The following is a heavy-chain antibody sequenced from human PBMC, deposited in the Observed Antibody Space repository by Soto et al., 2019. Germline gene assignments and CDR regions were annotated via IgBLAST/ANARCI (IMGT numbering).Heavy chain of an antibody. J-gene: IGHJ4*02. CDR1: GFDFSGYT. D-gene: IGHD3-16*01. Sequence: GGSLRLSCAGSGFDFSGYTMHWVRQAPGKGLEWVAAVTSSTGNSFYADSVKGRFAASRDNANSTLYLQMNSLRAEDTGTYYCAKSPKAGGGYWGQGTLVTVSS. V-gene: IGHV3-23*01. CDR2: VTSSTGNS. CDR3: AKSPKAGGGY.